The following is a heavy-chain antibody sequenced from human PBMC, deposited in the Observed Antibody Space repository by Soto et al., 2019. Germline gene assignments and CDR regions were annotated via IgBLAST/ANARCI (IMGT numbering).Heavy chain of an antibody. D-gene: IGHD3-3*01. Sequence: GGSLRLSCTASGFTFGDYAMSWFRQAPGKGLEWVGFIRSKAYGGTTEYAASVKGRFTISRDDSKSIAYLQMNSLKTEDTAVYYCTRSRAHDRYYDFWSGYYWNHPHGDYGMDVWGQGTTVTVSS. CDR3: TRSRAHDRYYDFWSGYYWNHPHGDYGMDV. V-gene: IGHV3-49*03. CDR2: IRSKAYGGTT. J-gene: IGHJ6*02. CDR1: GFTFGDYA.